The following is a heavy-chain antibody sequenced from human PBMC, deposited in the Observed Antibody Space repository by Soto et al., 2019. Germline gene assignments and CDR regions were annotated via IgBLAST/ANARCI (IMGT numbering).Heavy chain of an antibody. CDR3: AHTLGAISFDY. D-gene: IGHD3-16*01. J-gene: IGHJ4*02. CDR1: GFSLSTSGVG. V-gene: IGHV2-5*02. CDR2: IYWDDDK. Sequence: QITLKESGPTLVKPTQTLTLTCTFSGFSLSTSGVGVGWIRQPPGKALEWLALIYWDDDKRYNPSLKNRLTITKDTSKNQVVLTKTNMDPVDTATYYCAHTLGAISFDYWGQGTLVTVSS.